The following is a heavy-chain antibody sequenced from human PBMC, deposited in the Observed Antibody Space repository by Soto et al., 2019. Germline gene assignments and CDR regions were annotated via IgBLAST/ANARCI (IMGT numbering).Heavy chain of an antibody. D-gene: IGHD3-10*01. CDR3: ARGELWFGEFYYGMDV. Sequence: SETLSLTCTVSGSSISSYYWSWIRQPPGKGLEWIGYIYYSGSTNYNPFLKSRVTISVDTSKNQFSLKLSSVTAADTAVYYCARGELWFGEFYYGMDVWGQGTTVT. CDR1: GSSISSYY. V-gene: IGHV4-59*08. CDR2: IYYSGST. J-gene: IGHJ6*02.